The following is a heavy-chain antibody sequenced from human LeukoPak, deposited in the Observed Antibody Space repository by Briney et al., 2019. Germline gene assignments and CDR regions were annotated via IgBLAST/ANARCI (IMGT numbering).Heavy chain of an antibody. CDR3: AREAMSAFDI. D-gene: IGHD2-2*01. CDR2: FYYSGST. J-gene: IGHJ3*02. Sequence: SETLSLTCTVSGGSITSSSYYWGWIRQPPGKGLQWIGSFYYSGSTYYNPSLKSRVTISVDTSKNQFSLKLSSVTAADTAVYYCAREAMSAFDIWGQGTMVTVSS. CDR1: GGSITSSSYY. V-gene: IGHV4-39*07.